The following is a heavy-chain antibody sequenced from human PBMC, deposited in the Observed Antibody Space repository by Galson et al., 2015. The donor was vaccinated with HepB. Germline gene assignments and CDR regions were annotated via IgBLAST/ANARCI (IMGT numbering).Heavy chain of an antibody. CDR1: GFTFSSYA. CDR3: ATRSGASGWYSYFQH. J-gene: IGHJ1*01. D-gene: IGHD6-19*01. CDR2: MSDNGDNT. V-gene: IGHV3-23*01. Sequence: SLRLSCAASGFTFSSYAIMWVRQAPGKGLEWVSGMSDNGDNTFCADSVKGRSTISRDISKNTVYLQMNSLRVEDTAVYYCATRSGASGWYSYFQHWGQGTLVTVSS.